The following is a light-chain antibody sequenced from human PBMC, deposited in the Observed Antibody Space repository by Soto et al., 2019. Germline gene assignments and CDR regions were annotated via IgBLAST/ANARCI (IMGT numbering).Light chain of an antibody. CDR1: QTISSH. V-gene: IGKV1-39*01. Sequence: DNQMTQSPSALSASVGDRVTITCRASQTISSHLNWYQQKPGKAPRLLIYAASSLQGGVPSRFSGSVSGTDFTLTISSLQPEDFATYYRQQSYSSPYTFGQGTRLEIK. J-gene: IGKJ2*01. CDR2: AAS. CDR3: QQSYSSPYT.